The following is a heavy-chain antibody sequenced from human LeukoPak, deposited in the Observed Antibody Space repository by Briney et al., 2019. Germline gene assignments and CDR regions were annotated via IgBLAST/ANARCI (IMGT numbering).Heavy chain of an antibody. D-gene: IGHD5-24*01. CDR2: ISYDGSTK. CDR1: GFAFSSYG. V-gene: IGHV3-30*19. CDR3: ARRSRDGWYFDY. J-gene: IGHJ4*02. Sequence: GGSLRLSCAASGFAFSSYGMHWVRQAPGKGLEWVAFISYDGSTKYYADSVKGRFTISRDNSKNTLYLQMNSLRTEDTAVYYCARRSRDGWYFDYWGQGTLVTVSS.